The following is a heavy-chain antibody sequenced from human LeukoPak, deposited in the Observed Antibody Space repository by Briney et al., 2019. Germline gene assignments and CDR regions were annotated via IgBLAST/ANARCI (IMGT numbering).Heavy chain of an antibody. J-gene: IGHJ4*02. D-gene: IGHD4-11*01. CDR3: SRAPYSNYVNLDY. V-gene: IGHV3-49*04. CDR1: GFTFDDYT. Sequence: GGSLRLSCTASGFTFDDYTMSWVRQAPGKGLEWVGFIRSKAFGGTTEYAASVKGRFTISRDDSKGIAYLQMNSLKIEDTAMYYCSRAPYSNYVNLDYWGQGALVTVSS. CDR2: IRSKAFGGTT.